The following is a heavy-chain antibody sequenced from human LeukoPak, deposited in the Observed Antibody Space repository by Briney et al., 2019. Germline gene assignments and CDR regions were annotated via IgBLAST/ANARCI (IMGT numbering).Heavy chain of an antibody. CDR1: GFTFSTYW. J-gene: IGHJ4*02. CDR2: IRPEGTTT. V-gene: IGHV3-74*03. Sequence: GGSLRLSCAASGFTFSTYWMHWVRQAPGKGLVWVSRIRPEGTTTAYADSVKGRFTVSRDNSKNTLYLQMNSLRLDDTAVYYCAKDHIVGGTRLEYWGQGTLVTVSS. CDR3: AKDHIVGGTRLEY. D-gene: IGHD1-26*01.